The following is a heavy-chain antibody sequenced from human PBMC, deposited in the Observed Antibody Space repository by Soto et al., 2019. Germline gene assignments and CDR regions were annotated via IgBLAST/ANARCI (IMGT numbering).Heavy chain of an antibody. V-gene: IGHV3-11*01. J-gene: IGHJ4*02. CDR1: GFSFSSYG. Sequence: GGSLRLSCAASGFSFSSYGMSWIRQAPGKGLEWVSYISSSGSTVYYADSVKGRFTISRDNAKNSLYLQMNSLRAEDTAVYYCARDLVTTVFDYWGQGTLVTVSS. CDR3: ARDLVTTVFDY. D-gene: IGHD4-4*01. CDR2: ISSSGSTV.